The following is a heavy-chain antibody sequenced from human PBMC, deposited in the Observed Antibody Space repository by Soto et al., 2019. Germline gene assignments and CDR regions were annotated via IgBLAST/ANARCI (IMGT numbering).Heavy chain of an antibody. V-gene: IGHV3-23*01. CDR2: IGVGGGDR. J-gene: IGHJ4*02. Sequence: VQLLESGGGLVQPGGSLRLSCAASGFTFSSYAMSWVRQAPGKGLEWVSIIGVGGGDRYYPESVKGRFTISRDNSRDTLYLEMNSLRDEDTGVYYCARVRFGELVWGQGTLVTVSS. D-gene: IGHD3-10*01. CDR3: ARVRFGELV. CDR1: GFTFSSYA.